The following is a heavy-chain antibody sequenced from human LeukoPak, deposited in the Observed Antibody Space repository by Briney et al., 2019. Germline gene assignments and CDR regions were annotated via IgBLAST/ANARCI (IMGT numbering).Heavy chain of an antibody. D-gene: IGHD4-23*01. CDR3: ARDASYHGNSYDV. Sequence: GRSLRLSCAASGFTFNTYAMHWVRQAPGRGLEWVAVISYDGSNEYYADSVRGRFTISRDNSKNTLYLQMDSLRAEDTAVYYCARDASYHGNSYDVWGSGTTVTVSS. CDR1: GFTFNTYA. V-gene: IGHV3-30*04. CDR2: ISYDGSNE. J-gene: IGHJ6*04.